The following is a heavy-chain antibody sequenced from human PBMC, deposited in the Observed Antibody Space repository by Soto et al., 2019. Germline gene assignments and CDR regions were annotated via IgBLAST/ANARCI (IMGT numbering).Heavy chain of an antibody. D-gene: IGHD3-22*01. J-gene: IGHJ5*02. CDR2: INSDGSST. V-gene: IGHV3-74*01. CDR3: ARSTTYYYDSSGYYYSSWFDP. CDR1: GFTFSSYW. Sequence: GGSLRLSCAASGFTFSSYWMHWVRQAPGKGLVWVSRINSDGSSTSYADSVKGRFTISRDNAKNTLYLQMNSLRAEDTAVYYCARSTTYYYDSSGYYYSSWFDPWGQGTLVTVSS.